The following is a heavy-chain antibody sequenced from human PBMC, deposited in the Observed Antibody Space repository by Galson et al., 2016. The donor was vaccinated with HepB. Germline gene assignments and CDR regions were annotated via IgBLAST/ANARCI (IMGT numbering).Heavy chain of an antibody. V-gene: IGHV3-30*03. D-gene: IGHD3-3*02. CDR2: ISHDGSDK. Sequence: LRLSCAASGFAFGSYAVHWVRQAPGKALEWLAAISHDGSDKYYSDSVKDRLTLSRDNSKNTLWLQMSSLRTGDTAYYHCVRFSNAFLLDHWGPGSLVLVSS. J-gene: IGHJ4*02. CDR1: GFAFGSYA. CDR3: VRFSNAFLLDH.